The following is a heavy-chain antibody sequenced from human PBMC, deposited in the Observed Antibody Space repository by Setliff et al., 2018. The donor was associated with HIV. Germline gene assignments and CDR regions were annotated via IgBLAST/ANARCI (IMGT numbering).Heavy chain of an antibody. D-gene: IGHD3-10*01. J-gene: IGHJ4*02. CDR1: GGSFSSVSYY. Sequence: LSLTCTVSGGSFSSVSYYWNWIRQPAGKGLEWIGRIYFSGSTNYNPSLKSRVTISVDTSKKQFSLKLRSVTAADTAVYYCARSSYYGSGSYTDYWGQGTLVTVSS. CDR2: IYFSGST. V-gene: IGHV4-61*02. CDR3: ARSSYYGSGSYTDY.